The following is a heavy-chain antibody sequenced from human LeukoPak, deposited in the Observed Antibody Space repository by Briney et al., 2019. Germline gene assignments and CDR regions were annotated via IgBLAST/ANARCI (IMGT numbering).Heavy chain of an antibody. Sequence: GGSLRLSCAASGFPVSSNYMSWVRQAPGKGLEWVSVIYSGGGTYYADSVKGRFTISRDNSKNTLYLQMNSLRAEDTAVYYCTRDSLFGVVSESNGPFDYWGQGTLVTVSS. CDR3: TRDSLFGVVSESNGPFDY. V-gene: IGHV3-66*02. D-gene: IGHD3-3*02. J-gene: IGHJ4*02. CDR2: IYSGGGT. CDR1: GFPVSSNY.